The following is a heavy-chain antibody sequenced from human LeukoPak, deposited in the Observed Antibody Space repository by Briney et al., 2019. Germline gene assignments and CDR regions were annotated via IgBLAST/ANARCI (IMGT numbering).Heavy chain of an antibody. V-gene: IGHV3-7*01. Sequence: GGALRLSSAASGFTFSRCLMAWFRQAPGKGLAWMAHIKQDGSLESYVASVKGRFTIPRDNAKNSLYLQMNSLRAEDTAVYYCATSSGSSYWGQGTLVTVSS. CDR2: IKQDGSLE. J-gene: IGHJ4*02. CDR3: ATSSGSSY. D-gene: IGHD6-25*01. CDR1: GFTFSRCL.